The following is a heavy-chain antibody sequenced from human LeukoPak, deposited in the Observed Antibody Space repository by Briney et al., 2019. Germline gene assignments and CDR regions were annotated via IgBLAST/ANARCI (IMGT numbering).Heavy chain of an antibody. J-gene: IGHJ2*01. Sequence: PGGSLRLSCAASGFTFNTYWMSWVRQAPGKGLEWVANTNQDGSEKNFVDSVKGRFTISRDNAKNSLYLQMNSLRVEDTAVYYCARVPVLRPWGYFDLWGRGSLVTVSS. V-gene: IGHV3-7*01. CDR2: TNQDGSEK. CDR1: GFTFNTYW. CDR3: ARVPVLRPWGYFDL. D-gene: IGHD7-27*01.